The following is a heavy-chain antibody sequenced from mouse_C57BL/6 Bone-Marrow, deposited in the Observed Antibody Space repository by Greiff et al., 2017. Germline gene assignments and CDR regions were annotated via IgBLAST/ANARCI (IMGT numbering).Heavy chain of an antibody. CDR3: ARSGRDYAMDY. D-gene: IGHD1-1*01. V-gene: IGHV1-55*01. CDR2: IYPGSGST. Sequence: QVQLQPSGAELVKPGASVKMSCKASGYTFTSYWITWVKQRPGQGLEWIGDIYPGSGSTNYNEKFKSKATLTVDTSSSTAYMQLSSLTSEDSAVYYCARSGRDYAMDYWGQGTSVTVSS. CDR1: GYTFTSYW. J-gene: IGHJ4*01.